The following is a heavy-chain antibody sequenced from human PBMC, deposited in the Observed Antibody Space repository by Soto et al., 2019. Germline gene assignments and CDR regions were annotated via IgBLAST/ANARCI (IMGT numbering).Heavy chain of an antibody. CDR1: GGSISSSSYY. D-gene: IGHD2-2*01. CDR2: IYYSGST. V-gene: IGHV4-39*01. CDR3: ASGPRKMLWDIVVVPAAMEHNYYYGMDV. J-gene: IGHJ6*02. Sequence: SETLSLTCTVSGGSISSSSYYWGWIRQPPGKGLEWIGSIYYSGSTYYNPSLKSRVTISVDTSKNQFSLKLSSVTAADTAVYYCASGPRKMLWDIVVVPAAMEHNYYYGMDVWGQGTTVTVSS.